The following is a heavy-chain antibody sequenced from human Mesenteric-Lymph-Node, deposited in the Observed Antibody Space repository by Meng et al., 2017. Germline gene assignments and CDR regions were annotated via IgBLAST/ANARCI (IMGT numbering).Heavy chain of an antibody. CDR2: ISGSGGST. D-gene: IGHD2-15*01. CDR1: GFTFSSYA. J-gene: IGHJ4*02. Sequence: GESLKISCAASGFTFSSYAMSWVRQAPGKGLEWVSSISGSGGSTYYADSVKGRFTISRDNSKNILDLQMSSLRAEDTAVYYCAKDRGGGSRSYYFDYWGQGTLVTVSS. CDR3: AKDRGGGSRSYYFDY. V-gene: IGHV3-23*01.